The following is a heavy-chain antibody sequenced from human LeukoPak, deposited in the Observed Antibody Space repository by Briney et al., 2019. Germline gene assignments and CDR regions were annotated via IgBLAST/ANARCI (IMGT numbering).Heavy chain of an antibody. J-gene: IGHJ5*02. Sequence: ASVKVSCKASGYTFTSYGISWVRQAPGQGLEWMGWISAYNGNTNYAQKLQGRVTMTTDTSTSTAYMELRSLRSDDTAVYYCARRATMVRGVINWFDPWGQGTLVTVSS. CDR3: ARRATMVRGVINWFDP. CDR1: GYTFTSYG. CDR2: ISAYNGNT. D-gene: IGHD3-10*01. V-gene: IGHV1-18*01.